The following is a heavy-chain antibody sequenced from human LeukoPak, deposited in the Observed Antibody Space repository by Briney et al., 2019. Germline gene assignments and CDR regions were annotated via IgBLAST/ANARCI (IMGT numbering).Heavy chain of an antibody. CDR3: ASTSGSYGMGYFDL. CDR1: GGSISSSSYY. J-gene: IGHJ2*01. Sequence: SETLSLTCTVSGGSISSSSYYWGWFRQPPGKGLEGIGSIYYSGSTYYNPSLKSRVTISVDTSKNQFSLKLSSVTAADTAVYYCASTSGSYGMGYFDLWGRGTLVTVSS. V-gene: IGHV4-39*07. D-gene: IGHD1-26*01. CDR2: IYYSGST.